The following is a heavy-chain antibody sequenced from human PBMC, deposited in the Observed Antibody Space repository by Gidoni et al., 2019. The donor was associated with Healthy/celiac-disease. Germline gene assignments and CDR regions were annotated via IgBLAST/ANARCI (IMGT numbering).Heavy chain of an antibody. J-gene: IGHJ6*02. V-gene: IGHV3-74*01. CDR2: INSDGSST. CDR1: GFTFSRYW. CDR3: ARRYCTGGVCYYYGMDV. D-gene: IGHD2-8*02. Sequence: EVQLVESGGGLVQPGGSLRLSCASSGFTFSRYWMHWVRQAPGKGLVWVSRINSDGSSTSYAESVKGRFTISRDNAKNTLYLQMNSLRAEDTAVYYCARRYCTGGVCYYYGMDVWGQGTTVTVSS.